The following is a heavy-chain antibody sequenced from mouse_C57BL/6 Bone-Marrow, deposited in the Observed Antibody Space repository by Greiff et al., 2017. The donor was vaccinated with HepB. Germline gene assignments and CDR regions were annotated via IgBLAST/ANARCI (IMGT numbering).Heavy chain of an antibody. D-gene: IGHD1-1*01. CDR1: GYAFSSYW. CDR3: ARTHYYGSSYGFAY. Sequence: QVQLQQSGAELVKPGASVKISCKASGYAFSSYWMNWVKQRPGKGLEWIGQIYPGDGDTNYNGKFKGKATLTADKSSSTAYMQLSSLTSEDSAVYFCARTHYYGSSYGFAYWGQGTLVTVSA. CDR2: IYPGDGDT. V-gene: IGHV1-80*01. J-gene: IGHJ3*01.